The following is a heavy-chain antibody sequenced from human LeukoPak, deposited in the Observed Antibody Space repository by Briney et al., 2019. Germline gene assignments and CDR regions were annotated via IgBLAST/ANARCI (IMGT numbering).Heavy chain of an antibody. CDR1: GFTFSSYS. CDR3: VKRIQSALAAGY. V-gene: IGHV3-21*04. CDR2: ISSMSGRYI. J-gene: IGHJ4*02. Sequence: PGGSLRLSCEASGFTFSSYSMTWVRQAPGKGLEWVAFISSMSGRYIYNAESLKGRFTISRDNARNSLYLQMNSLRAGDTAIYYCVKRIQSALAAGYWGQGALVTVSS. D-gene: IGHD5-18*01.